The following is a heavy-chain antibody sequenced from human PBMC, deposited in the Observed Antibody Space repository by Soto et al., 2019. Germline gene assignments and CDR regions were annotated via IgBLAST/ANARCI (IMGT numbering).Heavy chain of an antibody. CDR1: GYTLTELS. D-gene: IGHD3-3*01. J-gene: IGHJ5*02. V-gene: IGHV1-24*01. CDR2: FDPEDGET. CDR3: ATVITIFGVALRWFDP. Sequence: ASVKVSCKVSGYTLTELSMHWVRQAPGKGLEWMGGFDPEDGETIYAQKFQGRVTMTEDTSTDTAYMELSSLRSEDTAVYYCATVITIFGVALRWFDPWGQGTQVTVSS.